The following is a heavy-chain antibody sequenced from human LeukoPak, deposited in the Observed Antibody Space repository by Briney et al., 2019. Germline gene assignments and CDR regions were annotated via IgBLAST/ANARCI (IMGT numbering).Heavy chain of an antibody. CDR3: ARGRGTMVRGVIFRWFDP. D-gene: IGHD3-10*01. Sequence: AASVKVSCKASGCTFTSYDINWVRQATGQGLEWMGWMNPNSGNTGYAQKFQGRVTMTRNTSISTAYMKLSSLRSEDTAVYYCARGRGTMVRGVIFRWFDPWGQGTLVTVSS. CDR1: GCTFTSYD. J-gene: IGHJ5*02. CDR2: MNPNSGNT. V-gene: IGHV1-8*01.